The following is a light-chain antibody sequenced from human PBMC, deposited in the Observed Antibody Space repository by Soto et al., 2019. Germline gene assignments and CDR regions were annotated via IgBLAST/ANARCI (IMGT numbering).Light chain of an antibody. CDR3: FSYTPGSTLV. J-gene: IGLJ3*02. Sequence: QSALTQPASVSGSPGQSITISCTGTSSDVGGYNYVSWYQQHPAKAPKLMIYEVSNRPSGVSHRFSGSKSGNTASLTISGLQAEDEADYYCFSYTPGSTLVFGGGTKVTVL. CDR1: SSDVGGYNY. V-gene: IGLV2-14*01. CDR2: EVS.